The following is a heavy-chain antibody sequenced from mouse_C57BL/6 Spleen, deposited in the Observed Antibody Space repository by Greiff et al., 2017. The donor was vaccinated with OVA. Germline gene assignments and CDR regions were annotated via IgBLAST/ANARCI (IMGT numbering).Heavy chain of an antibody. J-gene: IGHJ2*01. CDR3: TVGVYYDYDGFDY. CDR1: GFTFSNYW. V-gene: IGHV6-3*01. CDR2: IRLKSDNYAT. Sequence: DVKLVESGGGLVQPGGSMKLSCVASGFTFSNYWMNWVRQSPEKGLEWVAQIRLKSDNYATHYAESVKGRFTISRDDSKSSVYLQMNNLRAEDTGMYYCTVGVYYDYDGFDYWGQGTTLTVSS. D-gene: IGHD2-4*01.